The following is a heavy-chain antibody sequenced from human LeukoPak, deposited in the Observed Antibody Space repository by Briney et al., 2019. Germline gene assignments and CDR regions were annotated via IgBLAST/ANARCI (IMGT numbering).Heavy chain of an antibody. Sequence: GGSLRLSCAASGFTFSDYYMSWIRQAPGKGLEWVAYISSGGSPIYYVDSVKGRFTISRDNAKNSLYLQMNSLRAEDTAVYYCAGEGGYSYGLSYWGQGTLVTVSS. CDR1: GFTFSDYY. J-gene: IGHJ4*02. CDR2: ISSGGSPI. V-gene: IGHV3-11*04. CDR3: AGEGGYSYGLSY. D-gene: IGHD5-18*01.